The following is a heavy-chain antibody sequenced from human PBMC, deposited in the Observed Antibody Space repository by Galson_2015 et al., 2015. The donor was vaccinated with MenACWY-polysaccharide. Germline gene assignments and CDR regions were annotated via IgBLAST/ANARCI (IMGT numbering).Heavy chain of an antibody. Sequence: SVKVSCKASGYTFTSYDINWVRQATGQGLEWMGWMSPNTAKTGYAQEFQGRVTMTRNTSISTAYMELSSLTSEDTAVYYCARGRRDTAVAATAAVFLDYWGQGILVTVSS. V-gene: IGHV1-8*01. CDR3: ARGRRDTAVAATAAVFLDY. CDR1: GYTFTSYD. J-gene: IGHJ4*02. D-gene: IGHD6-19*01. CDR2: MSPNTAKT.